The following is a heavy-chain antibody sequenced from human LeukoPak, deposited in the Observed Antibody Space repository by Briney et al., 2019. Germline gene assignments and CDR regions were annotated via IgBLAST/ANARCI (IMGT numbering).Heavy chain of an antibody. J-gene: IGHJ6*03. Sequence: ASVKLSCKASGYTFTGYYMHWVRQAPGQGLEWMGRINPNSGGTNYAQKFQGRVTMTRDTSISTAYMELSRLRSDDTAVYYCARGHIAAAGYYYYYYMDVWGKGTTVTVSS. CDR1: GYTFTGYY. D-gene: IGHD6-13*01. CDR2: INPNSGGT. CDR3: ARGHIAAAGYYYYYYMDV. V-gene: IGHV1-2*06.